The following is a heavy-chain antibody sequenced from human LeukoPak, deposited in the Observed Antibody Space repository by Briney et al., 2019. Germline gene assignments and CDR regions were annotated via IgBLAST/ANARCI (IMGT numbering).Heavy chain of an antibody. D-gene: IGHD6-19*01. J-gene: IGHJ4*02. Sequence: GGSLRLSCAASGFTISSYAMHWVRQAPGKGLEWVAVISYDGSNKYYADSVKGRFTISRDNSKNTLYLQMNSLRAEDTAVYYCAREAVAGTFDYWGQGTLVTVSS. V-gene: IGHV3-30*04. CDR2: ISYDGSNK. CDR3: AREAVAGTFDY. CDR1: GFTISSYA.